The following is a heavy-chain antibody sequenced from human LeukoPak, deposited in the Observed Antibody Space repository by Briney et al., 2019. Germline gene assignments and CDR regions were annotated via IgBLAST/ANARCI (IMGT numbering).Heavy chain of an antibody. CDR3: TTGPTIRDYYDSSGPQGY. D-gene: IGHD3-22*01. J-gene: IGHJ4*02. Sequence: GGSLRLSCAASGFTVSSNYMSWVRQAPGKGLEWVSVIYSGGSTYYAAPVKGRFTISRDDSKNTLYLQMNSLKTEDTAVYYCTTGPTIRDYYDSSGPQGYWGQGTLVTVSS. CDR2: IYSGGST. CDR1: GFTVSSNY. V-gene: IGHV3-66*01.